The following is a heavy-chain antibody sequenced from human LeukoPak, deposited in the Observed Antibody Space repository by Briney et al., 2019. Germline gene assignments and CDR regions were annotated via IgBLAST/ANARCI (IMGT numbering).Heavy chain of an antibody. CDR2: IYPGDSDT. CDR3: ATSFYDFWSGSPDGY. CDR1: GYSFTSYW. D-gene: IGHD3-3*01. J-gene: IGHJ4*02. V-gene: IGHV5-51*01. Sequence: GESLKISCKGSGYSFTSYWIGWVRQMPGKGLEWMGIIYPGDSDTRYSPSFQGQVTISADKSISTAYLQWSSLKASDTAVYYCATSFYDFWSGSPDGYWGQGTLVTVSS.